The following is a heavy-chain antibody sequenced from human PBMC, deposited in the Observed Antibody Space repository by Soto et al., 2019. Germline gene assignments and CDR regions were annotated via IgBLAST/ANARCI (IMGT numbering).Heavy chain of an antibody. CDR2: IYYSGST. CDR1: GGSISSSSYY. V-gene: IGHV4-39*01. J-gene: IGHJ6*02. CDR3: AALIAAAGLYYYYGMDV. D-gene: IGHD6-13*01. Sequence: QLQLQESGPGLVKPSETLSLTCTVSGGSISSSSYYWGWIRQPPGKGLEWIGSIYYSGSTYYNPSLKSRVTISGDTSKNQCSLKLSSVTAADTAVYYCAALIAAAGLYYYYGMDVWGQGTTVTVSS.